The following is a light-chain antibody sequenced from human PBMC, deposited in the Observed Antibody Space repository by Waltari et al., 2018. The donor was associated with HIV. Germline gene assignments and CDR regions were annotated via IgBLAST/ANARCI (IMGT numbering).Light chain of an antibody. Sequence: QSVLTQPPSASGTPGQRVTVSCSGSSSTTESTPVHWYPHLPKTAPKLLIYSNNQRPSGVPDRFSGSKSGTSASLAISGLQSEDEADYYCAAWDDSLNAYVFGTGTKVTVL. CDR1: SSTTESTP. CDR2: SNN. V-gene: IGLV1-44*01. CDR3: AAWDDSLNAYV. J-gene: IGLJ1*01.